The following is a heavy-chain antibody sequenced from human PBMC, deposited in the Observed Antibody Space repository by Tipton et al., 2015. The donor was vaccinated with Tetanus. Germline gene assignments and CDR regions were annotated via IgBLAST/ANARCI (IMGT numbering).Heavy chain of an antibody. Sequence: TLFLTCTVSGVSIRSYYWSWIRQPPGKGLEWIGYIYYSGNRGSTNYSPSLKSRVTISVDTAKNQISLKLTSVTAADTAVYYCARGEEIAEYYFDYWGQGTLVTVSS. D-gene: IGHD6-13*01. V-gene: IGHV4-59*01. CDR1: GVSIRSYY. J-gene: IGHJ4*02. CDR2: IYYSGNRGST. CDR3: ARGEEIAEYYFDY.